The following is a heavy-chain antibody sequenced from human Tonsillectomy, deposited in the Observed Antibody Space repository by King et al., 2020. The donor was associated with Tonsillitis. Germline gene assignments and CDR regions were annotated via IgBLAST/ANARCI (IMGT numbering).Heavy chain of an antibody. J-gene: IGHJ6*03. D-gene: IGHD2-2*01. Sequence: VQLVESGGGVVQPGRPLRLSCVASGFTFRSYGMHGVRHAPDKGLEWVAVIWDDRNNNYYADSAKGRFTISRDNSQNTLYLQMDGLRAEDTAVYYCARDRGLYCSSTSCPYYMDVWGKGSTVTVSS. CDR3: ARDRGLYCSSTSCPYYMDV. CDR1: GFTFRSYG. CDR2: IWDDRNNN. V-gene: IGHV3-33*08.